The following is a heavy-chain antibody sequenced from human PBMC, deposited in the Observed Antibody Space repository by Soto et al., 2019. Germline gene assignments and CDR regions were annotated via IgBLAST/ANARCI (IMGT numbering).Heavy chain of an antibody. J-gene: IGHJ6*03. CDR2: ISAYNGNT. V-gene: IGHV1-18*01. CDR1: GYTFTSYG. CDR3: AREGIFGVVEENYYYYYYMDV. D-gene: IGHD3-3*01. Sequence: ASVKVSCKASGYTFTSYGISWVRQAPGQGLEWMGWISAYNGNTNYAQKLQGRVTMTTDTSTSTAYMELRSLRSDDTAVYYCAREGIFGVVEENYYYYYYMDVWGKGTTVTVSS.